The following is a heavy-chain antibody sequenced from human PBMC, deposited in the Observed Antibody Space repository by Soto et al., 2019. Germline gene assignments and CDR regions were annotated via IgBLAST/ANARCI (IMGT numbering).Heavy chain of an antibody. CDR2: INHSGST. CDR1: GESFSGYY. V-gene: IGHV4-34*01. J-gene: IGHJ6*02. CDR3: ARGLTYYDFWSGYPYGMDV. D-gene: IGHD3-3*01. Sequence: PSGTQTLTCAVYGESFSGYYWSWIPQPPGKGLEWIGEINHSGSTNYKPSLKSRVTISVDTSKNQFSLKLSSVTAADTAVYYCARGLTYYDFWSGYPYGMDVWGQGTTVT.